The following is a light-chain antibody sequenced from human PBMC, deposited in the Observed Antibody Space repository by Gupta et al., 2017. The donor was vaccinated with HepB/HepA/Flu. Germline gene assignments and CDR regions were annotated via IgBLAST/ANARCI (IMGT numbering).Light chain of an antibody. Sequence: DIQMTQSPSSLSASVGDRVTITCRASQGISRYLNWYQQKPGKAPKVLIYGASSLQSGVPSRFSGSGSGTDFTLTISRLQPEDFATYYCQQSSSSFTFGGGTKVEIK. V-gene: IGKV1-39*01. CDR1: QGISRY. CDR2: GAS. CDR3: QQSSSSFT. J-gene: IGKJ4*01.